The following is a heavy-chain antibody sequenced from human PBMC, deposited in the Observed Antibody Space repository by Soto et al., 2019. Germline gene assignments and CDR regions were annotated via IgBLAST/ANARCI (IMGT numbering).Heavy chain of an antibody. CDR3: APWVNLGWFDP. CDR1: GYTYTTYS. CDR2: INAGSGRT. V-gene: IGHV1-3*01. D-gene: IGHD2-21*01. J-gene: IGHJ5*02. Sequence: ASVKVSCKASGYTYTTYSMHWMRQAPGQRLEWMGWINAGSGRTKYSQKFWGRVTFTSDTSASTASMELSSLRYEDTAVYYCAPWVNLGWFDPWRQGTLVTVS.